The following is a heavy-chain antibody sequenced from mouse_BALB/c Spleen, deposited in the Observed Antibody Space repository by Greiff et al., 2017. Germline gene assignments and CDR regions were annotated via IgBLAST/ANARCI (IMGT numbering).Heavy chain of an antibody. CDR2: IDPETGGT. Sequence: VHLVESGAELVRPGASVTLSCKASGYTFTDYEMHWVKQTPVHGLEWIGAIDPETGGTAYNQKFKGKATLTADKSSSTAYMELRSLTSEDSAVYYCTRWGCAYWGQGTLVTVSA. CDR1: GYTFTDYE. CDR3: TRWGCAY. V-gene: IGHV1-15*01. J-gene: IGHJ3*01.